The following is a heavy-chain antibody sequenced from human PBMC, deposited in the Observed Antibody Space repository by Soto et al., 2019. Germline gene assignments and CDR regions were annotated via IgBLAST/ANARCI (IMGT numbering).Heavy chain of an antibody. D-gene: IGHD1-26*01. CDR2: ISFDGSKK. Sequence: QVQLVESGGGVVQPGSPRKPPLPPLDSTSIGFAWHGFPQVPGRGREWVAVISFDGSKKYYADSVKGRFTISRDNSKNTLFLQMNSLRAEDTAVYYCAKDSMGDYYGMDVWGQGTTVTVSS. V-gene: IGHV3-30*04. J-gene: IGHJ6*02. CDR3: AKDSMGDYYGMDV. CDR1: DSTSIGFA.